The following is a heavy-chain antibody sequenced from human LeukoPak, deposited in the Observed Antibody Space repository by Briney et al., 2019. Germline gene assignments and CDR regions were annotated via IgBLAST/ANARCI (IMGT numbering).Heavy chain of an antibody. CDR3: AKARDSSGWYAY. D-gene: IGHD6-19*01. CDR1: GFTFSSYW. V-gene: IGHV3-74*01. J-gene: IGHJ4*02. CDR2: INSDGSGT. Sequence: GGSLRLSCAASGFTFSSYWMHWVRQAPGKGLVWVSRINSDGSGTSYADSVKGRFTISRDNAKNTLYLQMNSLRAEDTAVYYCAKARDSSGWYAYWGQGTLVTVSS.